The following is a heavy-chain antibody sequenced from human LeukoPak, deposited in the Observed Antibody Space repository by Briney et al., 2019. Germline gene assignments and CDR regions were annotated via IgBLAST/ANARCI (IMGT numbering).Heavy chain of an antibody. Sequence: SETLSLTCTVSGVSISSNYWSWVRQPPGKGLEWVGYMYYRGSSHYNHSLKSRVSISLDTSRNQFSLHLTSVPAADSAIYYCARGKVAVGADPNRCLACGWPGWFDLWGQGPLVRVSS. D-gene: IGHD2-21*01. J-gene: IGHJ5*02. V-gene: IGHV4-59*01. CDR3: ARGKVAVGADPNRCLACGWPGWFDL. CDR1: GVSISSNY. CDR2: MYYRGSS.